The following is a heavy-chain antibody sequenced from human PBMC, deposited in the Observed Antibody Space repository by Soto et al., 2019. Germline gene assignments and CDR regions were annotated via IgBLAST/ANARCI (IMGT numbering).Heavy chain of an antibody. Sequence: SETLSLTCTVSGGSISSYYWSWIRQPPGKGLEWIGYIYYSGSTNYNPSLKSRVTISVDTSKNQFSLKLSSVTAADTAVYYCARDQEAALTFDPWGQGTLVTVSS. CDR2: IYYSGST. J-gene: IGHJ5*02. CDR1: GGSISSYY. D-gene: IGHD6-6*01. CDR3: ARDQEAALTFDP. V-gene: IGHV4-59*01.